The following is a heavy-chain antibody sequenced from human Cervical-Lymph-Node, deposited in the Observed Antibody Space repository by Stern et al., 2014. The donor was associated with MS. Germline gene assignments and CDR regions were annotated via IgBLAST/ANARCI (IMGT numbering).Heavy chain of an antibody. CDR2: INPSGGST. J-gene: IGHJ4*02. Sequence: VQLVESGAEVKKPGASVKVSCKTSGYTFTTYYIHWVRQVPGQGLEWMGKINPSGGSTTYAQNFQGRVTLTRDTSTSTVYTELSGLRSEDTAVYYCARAKGAYCFYWGQGTQVTVSS. V-gene: IGHV1-46*01. D-gene: IGHD2-21*01. CDR3: ARAKGAYCFY. CDR1: GYTFTTYY.